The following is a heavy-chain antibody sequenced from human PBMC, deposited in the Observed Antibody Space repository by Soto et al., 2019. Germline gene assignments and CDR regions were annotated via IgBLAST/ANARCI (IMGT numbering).Heavy chain of an antibody. D-gene: IGHD3-16*02. CDR1: GGSISSSNW. J-gene: IGHJ4*02. Sequence: PSETLSLTCAVSGGSISSSNWWSWVRQPPGKGLEWIGEIYHSGSTNYKPSLKSRVTISIDKSKNQFSLKLSSVTAADTAVYYCARQTPSGSYLDYWGQGTLVTVSS. CDR3: ARQTPSGSYLDY. CDR2: IYHSGST. V-gene: IGHV4-4*02.